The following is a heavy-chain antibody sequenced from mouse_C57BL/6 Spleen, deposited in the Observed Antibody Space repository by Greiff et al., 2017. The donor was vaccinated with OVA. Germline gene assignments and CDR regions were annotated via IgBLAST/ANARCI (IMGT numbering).Heavy chain of an antibody. V-gene: IGHV1-55*01. Sequence: VQLQQPGAELVKPGASVKMSCKASGYTFTSYWITWVKQRPGQGLEWIGDIYPGSGSTNYNEKFKSKATLTVDTSSSTAYMQLSSLTSEDSAVYYCARSRYGNYGDYFDYWGQGTTLTVSS. CDR2: IYPGSGST. D-gene: IGHD2-10*02. CDR3: ARSRYGNYGDYFDY. CDR1: GYTFTSYW. J-gene: IGHJ2*01.